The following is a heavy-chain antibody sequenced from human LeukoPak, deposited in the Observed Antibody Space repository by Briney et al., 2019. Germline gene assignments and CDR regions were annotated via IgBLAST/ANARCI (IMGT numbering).Heavy chain of an antibody. Sequence: SETLSLTCAVYGGSFSGYYWGWIRQPPGKGLEWIGSIFYNGNTYYNPSLKSRVTISVDTSKNQFSLKLSSVTAADTALYYCARQGRLYGSNNWFDPWGQGTLVTVSS. CDR2: IFYNGNT. CDR3: ARQGRLYGSNNWFDP. D-gene: IGHD2-8*01. J-gene: IGHJ5*02. V-gene: IGHV4-39*01. CDR1: GGSFSGYY.